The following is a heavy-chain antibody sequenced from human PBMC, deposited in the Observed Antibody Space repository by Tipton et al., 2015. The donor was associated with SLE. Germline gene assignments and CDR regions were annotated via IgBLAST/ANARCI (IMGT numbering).Heavy chain of an antibody. CDR2: TYYRSKWYN. CDR1: GDSVSSNSVA. D-gene: IGHD6-13*01. J-gene: IGHJ4*02. Sequence: GLVKPSQTLSLTCAISGDSVSSNSVAWNWIRQSPSRVLEWLGRTYYRSKWYNDYAVSVKSRITINPDTSKNQFSLQPNSMTPEDTAVYYCAREASSWFPFDYWGQGTLVTVSS. CDR3: AREASSWFPFDY. V-gene: IGHV6-1*01.